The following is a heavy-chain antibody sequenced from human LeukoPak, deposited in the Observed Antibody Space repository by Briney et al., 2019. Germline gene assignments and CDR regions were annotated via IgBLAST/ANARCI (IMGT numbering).Heavy chain of an antibody. V-gene: IGHV3-23*01. J-gene: IGHJ5*02. CDR2: ISGSGYST. Sequence: GGSLRLSCAASGFTFSSYPMSWVRQAPGKGLEWVSLISGSGYSTYYADSVKGRFTISRDDSNNMLSLQMNGLRADDTALYYCAKSGSGTFRPFSWGQGTLVTVSS. CDR3: AKSGSGTFRPFS. CDR1: GFTFSSYP. D-gene: IGHD3-10*01.